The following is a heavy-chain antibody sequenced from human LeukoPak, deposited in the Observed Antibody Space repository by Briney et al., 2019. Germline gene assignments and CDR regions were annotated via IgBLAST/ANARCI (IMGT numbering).Heavy chain of an antibody. CDR2: INHSGST. CDR3: ARGQVLLWFGESPRSFDY. D-gene: IGHD3-10*01. Sequence: PSETLSLTCAVYGGSFSGYYWSWIRQPPGKGLEWIGEINHSGSTNYNPSLKSRVTISVDTSKNQFSLKLSSVTAADTAVYYCARGQVLLWFGESPRSFDYWGQGTLVTVSS. V-gene: IGHV4-34*01. CDR1: GGSFSGYY. J-gene: IGHJ4*02.